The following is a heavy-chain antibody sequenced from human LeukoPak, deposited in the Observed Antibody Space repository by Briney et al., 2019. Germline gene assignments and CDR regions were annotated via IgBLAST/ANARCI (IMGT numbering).Heavy chain of an antibody. CDR2: INPNTGVT. CDR1: GYTFTGYY. Sequence: GASVKVSCKASGYTFTGYYIHWVRQAPGQGLEWMGWINPNTGVTNYAQKFQGRVTTTRDASVSTAYMELSSLNSDDTAVYYCARGIVSYRLDVWGKGTTVTVSS. V-gene: IGHV1-2*02. D-gene: IGHD3-22*01. CDR3: ARGIVSYRLDV. J-gene: IGHJ6*03.